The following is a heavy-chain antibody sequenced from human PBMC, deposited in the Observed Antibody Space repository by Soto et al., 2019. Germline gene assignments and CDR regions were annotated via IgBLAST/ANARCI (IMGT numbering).Heavy chain of an antibody. CDR3: ARGYGRIFDY. CDR1: GGSFSGYY. V-gene: IGHV4-34*01. J-gene: IGHJ4*02. CDR2: INHSGST. D-gene: IGHD3-10*01. Sequence: PSETLSLTCAVYGGSFSGYYWSWTRQPPGKGLEWIGEINHSGSTNYNPSLKSRVTISVDTSKNQFSLKLSSVTAADTAIYYCARGYGRIFDYWGQGTLVTVSS.